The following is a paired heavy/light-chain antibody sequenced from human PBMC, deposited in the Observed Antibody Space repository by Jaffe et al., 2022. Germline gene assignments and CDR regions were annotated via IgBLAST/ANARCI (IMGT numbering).Heavy chain of an antibody. V-gene: IGHV3-30*02. J-gene: IGHJ4*02. CDR3: ARRTVATNYYDMGN. Sequence: QVQLVESGGGVVQPGGSLRLSCAASGFTFSSYGIHWVRQAPGKGLEWVAFIQNDGNNKYYADSVKGRFTISRDNSKNTLFLQMNSLRAEDTAVYYCARRTVATNYYDMGNWGQGTLVTVSS. D-gene: IGHD3-22*01. CDR2: IQNDGNNK. CDR1: GFTFSSYG.
Light chain of an antibody. V-gene: IGLV2-14*03. Sequence: QSALTQPASVSGSPGQSITISCTGTSSDVGGYNYVSWYQQYPGKAPKLIIYAVTNRPSGVSNRFSGSKSGNTASLTISGLQAEDEADYYCSSYTSSRTWVFGGGTKLTVL. CDR1: SSDVGGYNY. CDR3: SSYTSSRTWV. CDR2: AVT. J-gene: IGLJ3*02.